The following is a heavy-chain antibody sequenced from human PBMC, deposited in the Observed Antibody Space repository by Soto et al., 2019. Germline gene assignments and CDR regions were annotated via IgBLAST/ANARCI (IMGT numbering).Heavy chain of an antibody. CDR1: GGSISSSSYY. CDR2: IYYSGST. CDR3: ARRVVFGGSYSPYYYYYGMDV. V-gene: IGHV4-39*01. D-gene: IGHD1-26*01. J-gene: IGHJ6*02. Sequence: SETLSLTCTVSGGSISSSSYYWGWIRQPPGKGLEWIGSIYYSGSTYYNPSLKSRVTISVDTSKNQFSLKLSSVTAADTAVYYCARRVVFGGSYSPYYYYYGMDVWGQGTTVTVSS.